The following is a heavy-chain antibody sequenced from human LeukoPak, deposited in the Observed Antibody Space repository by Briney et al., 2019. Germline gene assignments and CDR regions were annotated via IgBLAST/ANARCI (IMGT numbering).Heavy chain of an antibody. CDR1: GFTFSSYW. D-gene: IGHD3-16*02. Sequence: PGGSLRLSCAASGFTFSSYWMHWVRQAPGKGLVWVSRINSDGSSTSYADSVKGRFTISRDNAKNTLYLQMNSLRAEDTAVYYCARDDSYYDYVWGSYRDIPFDYWGQGTLVTVSS. CDR3: ARDDSYYDYVWGSYRDIPFDY. CDR2: INSDGSST. J-gene: IGHJ4*02. V-gene: IGHV3-74*01.